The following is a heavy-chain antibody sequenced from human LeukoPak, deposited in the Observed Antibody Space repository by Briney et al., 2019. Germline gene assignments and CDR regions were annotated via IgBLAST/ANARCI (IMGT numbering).Heavy chain of an antibody. V-gene: IGHV3-30-3*01. Sequence: GGSLRLSCAASGFTFSNYAVHWVRQAPGKGLEGVAVISYDGSNKYYADSVKGRFTISRDNSKNTLYLQMNSLRAEDTAVYYCARDREWELMYYFDYWGQGTLVTVSS. CDR3: ARDREWELMYYFDY. CDR2: ISYDGSNK. D-gene: IGHD1-26*01. J-gene: IGHJ4*02. CDR1: GFTFSNYA.